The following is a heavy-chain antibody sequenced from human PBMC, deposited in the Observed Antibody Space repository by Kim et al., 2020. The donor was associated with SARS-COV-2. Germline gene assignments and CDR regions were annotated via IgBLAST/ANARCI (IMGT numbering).Heavy chain of an antibody. V-gene: IGHV3-53*01. CDR1: GFGVSTNY. CDR2: IYTRDKT. J-gene: IGHJ6*02. Sequence: GGSLRLSCAASGFGVSTNYMSWVRQAPGKGLEWVSLIYTRDKTDYADSVKGRFTISSNYSKHKVYLQMNSVRVDDAAVYYCTRDDPNYGMDIWGEGTTVTV. CDR3: TRDDPNYGMDI.